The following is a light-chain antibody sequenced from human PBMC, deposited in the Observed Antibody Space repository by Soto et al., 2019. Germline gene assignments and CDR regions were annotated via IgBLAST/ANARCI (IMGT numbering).Light chain of an antibody. Sequence: QSVLTQPPSASGSPGQSVTISCTGTSSDVGGCKFVSWYQQYPGKAPKLIIYEVSKRPSGVPDRFSGSKSGNTASLTVSGLQAEDEADYYCRSCAGSNNPYVFGTGTKLTVL. CDR2: EVS. J-gene: IGLJ1*01. V-gene: IGLV2-8*01. CDR1: SSDVGGCKF. CDR3: RSCAGSNNPYV.